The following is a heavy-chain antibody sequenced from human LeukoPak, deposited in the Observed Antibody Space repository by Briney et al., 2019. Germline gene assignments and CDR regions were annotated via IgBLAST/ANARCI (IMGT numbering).Heavy chain of an antibody. J-gene: IGHJ4*02. D-gene: IGHD6-13*01. CDR3: ARVPSSSWYGWYFDY. V-gene: IGHV3-7*03. CDR1: GFTFSSYW. Sequence: GGSXRXSXAXXGFTFSSYWMSWVRQAPGKGLEWVANIKQDGSEKYYVDSVKGRFTISRDNAKNSLYLQMNSLRAEDTAVYYCARVPSSSWYGWYFDYWGQGTLVTVSS. CDR2: IKQDGSEK.